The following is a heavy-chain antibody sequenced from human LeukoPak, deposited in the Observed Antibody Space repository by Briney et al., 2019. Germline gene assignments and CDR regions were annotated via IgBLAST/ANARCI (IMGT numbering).Heavy chain of an antibody. D-gene: IGHD3-22*01. CDR2: IHYSGST. CDR1: GGSISSSSYY. Sequence: SETLSLTCTVSGGSISSSSYYWGWIRQPPGKGLDWIGSIHYSGSTYYNPSLKSRVTISVDTSKNHFSLKLSSVTAADTAVYYCARQRDYYDTSGYDYFDNWGQGTLVTVSA. J-gene: IGHJ4*02. V-gene: IGHV4-39*01. CDR3: ARQRDYYDTSGYDYFDN.